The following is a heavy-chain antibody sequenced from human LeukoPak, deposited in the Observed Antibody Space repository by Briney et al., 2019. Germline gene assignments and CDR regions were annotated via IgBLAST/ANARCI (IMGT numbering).Heavy chain of an antibody. D-gene: IGHD5-18*01. CDR2: IYYSGST. V-gene: IGHV4-59*01. CDR3: ARDGDTAMVN. CDR1: GGSISSYY. Sequence: SETLSLTCPVSGGSISSYYWSWIRQPPGKGLEWIGDIYYSGSTNYNPSLKSRVTISVDTSKNQFSLKLSSMTAADTAVYYCARDGDTAMVNWGQGTLVTVSS. J-gene: IGHJ4*02.